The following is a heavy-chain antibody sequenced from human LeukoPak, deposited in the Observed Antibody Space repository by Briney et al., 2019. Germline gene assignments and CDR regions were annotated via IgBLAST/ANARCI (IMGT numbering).Heavy chain of an antibody. J-gene: IGHJ2*01. V-gene: IGHV3-74*01. CDR2: VKEDGRET. Sequence: GGSLRLSCVGSGFTFNTYWIHWVRQAPGKGLVWVSRVKEDGRETNYADSVRGRFTLSRDNAKNTVYLQMNNLRAEDTAVYHCARAKPADFDLWGRGTLVTVSS. CDR3: ARAKPADFDL. CDR1: GFTFNTYW.